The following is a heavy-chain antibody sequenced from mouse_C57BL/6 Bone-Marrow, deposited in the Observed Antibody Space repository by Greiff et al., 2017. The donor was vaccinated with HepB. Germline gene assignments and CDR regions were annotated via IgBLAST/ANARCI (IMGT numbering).Heavy chain of an antibody. CDR1: GFTFSSYA. CDR3: ARDSLRDY. Sequence: EVKVVESGGGLVKPGGSLKLSCAASGFTFSSYAMSWVRQTPEKRLEWVATISDGGSYTYYPDNVKGRFTISRDNAKNNLYLQMSHLKSEDTAMYYCARDSLRDYWGQGTTLTVSS. J-gene: IGHJ2*01. D-gene: IGHD3-1*01. CDR2: ISDGGSYT. V-gene: IGHV5-4*01.